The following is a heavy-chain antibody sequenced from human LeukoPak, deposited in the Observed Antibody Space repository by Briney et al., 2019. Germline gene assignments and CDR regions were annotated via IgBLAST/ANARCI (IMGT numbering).Heavy chain of an antibody. D-gene: IGHD2-21*01. CDR1: GFTFSTHA. CDR2: ISASGGST. J-gene: IGHJ4*02. Sequence: GGSLRLSCAASGFTFSTHAMHWVRQAPGKGLEWVSGISASGGSTFYADSVKGRFTISKDNSKNTLFLQMNSLRREDTAMYYCAKASDRYYFDYWGQGTPVTVSS. CDR3: AKASDRYYFDY. V-gene: IGHV3-23*01.